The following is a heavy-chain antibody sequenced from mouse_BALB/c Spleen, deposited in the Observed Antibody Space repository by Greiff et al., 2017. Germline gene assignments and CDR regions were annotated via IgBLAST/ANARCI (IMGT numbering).Heavy chain of an antibody. Sequence: DVMLVESGGGLVQPGGSRKLSCAASGFTFSSFGMHWVRQAPEKGLEWVAYISSGSSTIYYADTVKGRFTISRDNPKNTLCLQMTSLRSEDTAMYYCERPDSSGYDYFDYWGQGTTLTVSS. CDR3: ERPDSSGYDYFDY. CDR2: ISSGSSTI. CDR1: GFTFSSFG. V-gene: IGHV5-17*02. D-gene: IGHD3-2*01. J-gene: IGHJ2*01.